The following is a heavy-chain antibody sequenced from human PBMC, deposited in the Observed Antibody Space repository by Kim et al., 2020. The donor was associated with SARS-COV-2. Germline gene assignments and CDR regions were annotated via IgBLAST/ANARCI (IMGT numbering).Heavy chain of an antibody. CDR1: GFTFSSYG. CDR2: IWYDGSNK. J-gene: IGHJ4*02. CDR3: AREGGIDSYSSSWDFDY. D-gene: IGHD6-13*01. V-gene: IGHV3-33*01. Sequence: GGSLRLSCAASGFTFSSYGMHWVRQAPGKGLEWVAVIWYDGSNKYYADSVKGRFTISRDNSKNTLYLQMNSLRAEGTAVYYCAREGGIDSYSSSWDFDYWGQGTLVTVSS.